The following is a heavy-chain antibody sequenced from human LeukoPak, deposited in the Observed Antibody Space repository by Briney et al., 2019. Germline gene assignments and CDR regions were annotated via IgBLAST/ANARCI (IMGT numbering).Heavy chain of an antibody. Sequence: SQTLSLTCAISGDSVSSNSAAWNWIRQSPSSGLEWLGRTYYRSRWYNDYVVSVRSRITINPDTAKNQFSLHLNSVTPEDTAVYYCAREDTTGYYSAFDYWGQGTLVTVSS. CDR3: AREDTTGYYSAFDY. CDR2: TYYRSRWYN. V-gene: IGHV6-1*01. J-gene: IGHJ4*02. CDR1: GDSVSSNSAA. D-gene: IGHD3-22*01.